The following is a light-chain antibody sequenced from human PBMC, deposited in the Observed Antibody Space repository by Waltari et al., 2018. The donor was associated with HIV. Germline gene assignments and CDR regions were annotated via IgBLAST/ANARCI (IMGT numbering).Light chain of an antibody. J-gene: IGLJ2*01. V-gene: IGLV1-51*01. Sequence: QSVLTQPPSVSAAPGQKVTISCSGSSSNIGNNYVSWYQQRPGTAPKLLIYDNNKRPAGSPDRFAGSMSGTSATLGITGLQTGDEADDYCGTWDSSLSAVVFGGGTKLTVL. CDR1: SSNIGNNY. CDR2: DNN. CDR3: GTWDSSLSAVV.